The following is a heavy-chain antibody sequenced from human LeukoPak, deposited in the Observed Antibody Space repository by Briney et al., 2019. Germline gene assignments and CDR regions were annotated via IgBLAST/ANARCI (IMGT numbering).Heavy chain of an antibody. Sequence: HTGGSLRLSCAASGFTFSSSAMSWVRQAPGKGLELVSAISNNGGYTYYADSVQGRFTISRDNSKSTLCLQMNSLRAEDTAVYYCAKQLGYCSDGSCYFPYWGQGTLVTVSS. CDR1: GFTFSSSA. V-gene: IGHV3-23*01. CDR2: ISNNGGYT. D-gene: IGHD2-15*01. J-gene: IGHJ4*02. CDR3: AKQLGYCSDGSCYFPY.